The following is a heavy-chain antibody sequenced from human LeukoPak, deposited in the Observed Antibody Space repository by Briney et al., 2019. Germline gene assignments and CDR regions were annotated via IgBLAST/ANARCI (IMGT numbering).Heavy chain of an antibody. CDR3: AKDYGDYRGDDAFDI. V-gene: IGHV3-23*01. CDR1: GFTFSSYA. Sequence: PGGPLRLSCAASGFTFSSYAMNWVRQAPGKGLEWVSVISGSGGSTYYGDSVKGRFNISRDNSKNTLYLQMSSLRAEDTAVYYCAKDYGDYRGDDAFDIWGQGTMVTVSS. CDR2: ISGSGGST. D-gene: IGHD4-17*01. J-gene: IGHJ3*02.